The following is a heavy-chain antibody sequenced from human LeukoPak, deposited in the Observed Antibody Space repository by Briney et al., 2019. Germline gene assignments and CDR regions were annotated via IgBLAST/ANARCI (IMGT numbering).Heavy chain of an antibody. CDR2: IYHSGGT. D-gene: IGHD6-13*01. CDR1: GYSISSGYY. J-gene: IGHJ5*02. CDR3: ARVGQGLKGFAPYSSSWSDWDWFDP. Sequence: PSETLSLTCTVSGYSISSGYYWGWIRQPPGKGLEWIGSIYHSGGTYYNPSLKSRVTISVDTSKNQFSLKLSSVTAADTAVYYCARVGQGLKGFAPYSSSWSDWDWFDPWGQGTLVTVSS. V-gene: IGHV4-38-2*02.